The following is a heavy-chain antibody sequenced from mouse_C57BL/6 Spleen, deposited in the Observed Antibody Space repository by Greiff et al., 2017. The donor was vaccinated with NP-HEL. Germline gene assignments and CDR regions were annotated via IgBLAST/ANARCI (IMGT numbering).Heavy chain of an antibody. Sequence: EVQLQQSGPVLVKPGASVKMSCKASGYTFTDYYMNWVKQSHGKSLEWIGVINPYNGGTSYNQKFKGKATLTVDKSSSTAYMELNSLTSEDSAVYYCARISAVDYAMDYWGQGTSVTVSS. CDR1: GYTFTDYY. V-gene: IGHV1-19*01. J-gene: IGHJ4*01. D-gene: IGHD1-1*01. CDR2: INPYNGGT. CDR3: ARISAVDYAMDY.